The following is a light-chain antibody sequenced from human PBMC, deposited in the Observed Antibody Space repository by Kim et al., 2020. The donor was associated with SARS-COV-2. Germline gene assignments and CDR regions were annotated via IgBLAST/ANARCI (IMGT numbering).Light chain of an antibody. CDR1: QSIGSSF. CDR3: QQFGGSSYT. CDR2: EAS. V-gene: IGKV3-20*01. Sequence: IFFTQSPFPLSFSPFEIATLSFRASQSIGSSFLAWYQQKPGQAPTLLIYEASTRATGIPDRFSGSGSVTDFTLTISRLEPEDFAVYYCQQFGGSSYTFGQGTKLEI. J-gene: IGKJ2*01.